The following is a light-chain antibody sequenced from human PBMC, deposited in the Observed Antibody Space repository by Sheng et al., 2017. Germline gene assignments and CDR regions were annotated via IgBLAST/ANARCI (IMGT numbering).Light chain of an antibody. J-gene: IGKJ4*01. CDR2: AAS. Sequence: DIQMTQFPSSLSASVGDRVTITCRARQAIRNSLAWYQQKPGKAPKLLLYAASTLNSGVPSKFSGRGSGTDYTLTISSLQPDDFATYYCQQSKSVSLTFGGGTKVEIK. V-gene: IGKV1-NL1*01. CDR1: QAIRNS. CDR3: QQSKSVSLT.